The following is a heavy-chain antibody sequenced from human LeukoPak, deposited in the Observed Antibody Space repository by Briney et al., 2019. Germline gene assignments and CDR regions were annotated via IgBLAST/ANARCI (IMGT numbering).Heavy chain of an antibody. V-gene: IGHV1-46*01. D-gene: IGHD3-16*01. CDR3: ARDPTEYYGVNWFDP. CDR2: IDPSGGST. CDR1: GYTFTSYY. Sequence: GASVKVSCKASGYTFTSYYMHWVRQAPGQGLEWMGDIDPSGGSTRYAQKFQGRVTMTRDTSTSTVYMELSSLRSEDTAVYYCARDPTEYYGVNWFDPWGQGTLVTVSS. J-gene: IGHJ5*02.